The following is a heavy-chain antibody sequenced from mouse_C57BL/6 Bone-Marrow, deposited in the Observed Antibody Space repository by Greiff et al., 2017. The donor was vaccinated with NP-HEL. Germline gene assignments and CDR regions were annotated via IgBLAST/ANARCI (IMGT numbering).Heavy chain of an antibody. V-gene: IGHV1-5*01. CDR2: IYPGNSDT. CDR3: TRGYYYGSSYQFFHWYFDV. D-gene: IGHD1-1*01. J-gene: IGHJ1*03. CDR1: GYTFTSYW. Sequence: EVKLQESGTVLARPGASVKMSCKTSGYTFTSYWMHWVKQRPGQGLEWIGAIYPGNSDTSYNQKFKGKAKLTAVTSASTAYMELSSLTNEDSAVYYCTRGYYYGSSYQFFHWYFDVWGTGTTVTVSS.